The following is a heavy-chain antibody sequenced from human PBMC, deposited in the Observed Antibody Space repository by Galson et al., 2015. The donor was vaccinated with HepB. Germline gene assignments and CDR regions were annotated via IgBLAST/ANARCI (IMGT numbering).Heavy chain of an antibody. V-gene: IGHV1-24*01. CDR2: FDPQDGET. CDR1: GYSLTELS. Sequence: SVKVSCKVSGYSLTELSIHWVRQAPGKGLEWMGVFDPQDGETIYAQKFQGRVTMTEGTSTDTAYMELSSLRSEDTAVYYCSTPPAGIVTGGYAEYLQHWGQGTLVTVSS. CDR3: STPPAGIVTGGYAEYLQH. D-gene: IGHD5-18*01. J-gene: IGHJ1*01.